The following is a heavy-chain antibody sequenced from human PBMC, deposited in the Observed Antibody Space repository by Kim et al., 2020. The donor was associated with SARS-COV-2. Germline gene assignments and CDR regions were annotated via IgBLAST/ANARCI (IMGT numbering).Heavy chain of an antibody. CDR1: GFTFSSYA. CDR3: ARTPRTGSYYDY. J-gene: IGHJ4*02. D-gene: IGHD1-26*01. V-gene: IGHV3-30*04. Sequence: GGSLRLSCAASGFTFSSYAMHWVRQAPGKGLEWVAVISDDGNIKYYADSVKGRFTISRDDSKNMLYLQMNSLRAEDTAVYYCARTPRTGSYYDYWGQGTLVSVSS. CDR2: ISDDGNIK.